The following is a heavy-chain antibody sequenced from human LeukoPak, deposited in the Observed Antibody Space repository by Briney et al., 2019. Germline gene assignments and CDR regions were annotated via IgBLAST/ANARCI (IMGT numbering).Heavy chain of an antibody. CDR1: GYTFTGYA. J-gene: IGHJ4*02. CDR3: ARGPLGRNGDYFDY. CDR2: INAGNGNT. D-gene: IGHD7-27*01. V-gene: IGHV1-3*01. Sequence: GASVKVSCKAPGYTFTGYAIQWVRQAPGQSLEWMGWINAGNGNTKYSQKFQGRVTITRDTSANTVYMELSSLRSEDTAVYYCARGPLGRNGDYFDYWGQGTLVTVSS.